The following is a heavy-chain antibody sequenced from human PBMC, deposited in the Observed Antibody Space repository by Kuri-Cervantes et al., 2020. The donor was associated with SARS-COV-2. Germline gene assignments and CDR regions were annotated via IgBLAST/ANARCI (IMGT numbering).Heavy chain of an antibody. Sequence: GGSLRLSCAASGFTFSSYSMNWVRQAPGKGLEWVSSISSSSSYIYYAGSVKGRLTISRDNAKNSLYLQMNSLRAEDTAVYYCARAQFEYSSSYFDYWGQGTLVTVSS. V-gene: IGHV3-21*01. CDR1: GFTFSSYS. CDR2: ISSSSSYI. CDR3: ARAQFEYSSSYFDY. D-gene: IGHD6-6*01. J-gene: IGHJ4*02.